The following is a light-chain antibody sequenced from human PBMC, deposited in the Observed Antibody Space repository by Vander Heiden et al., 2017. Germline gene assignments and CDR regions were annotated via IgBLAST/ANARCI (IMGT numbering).Light chain of an antibody. J-gene: IGLJ1*01. CDR1: NSDIGIYNR. CDR3: YSLTNGSTLFV. CDR2: EVN. V-gene: IGLV2-18*02. Sequence: QSALTQPPSVSGSPGQSVTISCTRTNSDIGIYNRVSWFQQPPGTAPKLVIFEVNKRPSGVPDRFSGSKSGNTASLTISRLQAEDEADYYCYSLTNGSTLFVFGTGTKVSVL.